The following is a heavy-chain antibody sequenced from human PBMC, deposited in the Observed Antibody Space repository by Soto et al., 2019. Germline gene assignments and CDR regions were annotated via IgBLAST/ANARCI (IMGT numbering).Heavy chain of an antibody. D-gene: IGHD3-3*01. J-gene: IGHJ4*02. CDR1: GGSISSSSYY. V-gene: IGHV4-39*01. CDR2: IYYSGST. CDR3: ARFGIDFWSGSALYYFDY. Sequence: QLQLQESGPGLVKPSETLSLTCTVSGGSISSSSYYWGWIRQPPGKGLEWIGSIYYSGSTYYNPSLKSRVTISVDMSKNQFSLKLSSVTAADTAVYYCARFGIDFWSGSALYYFDYWGQGTLVTVSS.